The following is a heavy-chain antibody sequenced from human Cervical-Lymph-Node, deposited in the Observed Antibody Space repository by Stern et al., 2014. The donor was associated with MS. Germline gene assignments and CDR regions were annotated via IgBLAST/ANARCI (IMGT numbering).Heavy chain of an antibody. J-gene: IGHJ4*02. CDR1: GYTFTDHY. V-gene: IGHV1-2*02. CDR2: INPNSGGT. CDR3: AREMASVTGDLDLEH. Sequence: QMQLVQSGAEVKKPGASVMVSCQASGYTFTDHYIHWVRQAPGQGLEWMGWINPNSGGTNYAQKFQGRVTMTSDTSISTAYMELSRLTSDDTAVYYCAREMASVTGDLDLEHWGQGTLVTVSS. D-gene: IGHD7-27*01.